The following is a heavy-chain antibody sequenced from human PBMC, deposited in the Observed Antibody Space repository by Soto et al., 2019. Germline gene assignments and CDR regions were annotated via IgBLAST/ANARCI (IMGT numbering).Heavy chain of an antibody. V-gene: IGHV3-23*01. D-gene: IGHD4-17*01. CDR2: INGGDGST. CDR1: GFTFSSKP. Sequence: EVQLLESGGGLVQPGGSLRLSCAASGFTFSSKPRSWVRQAPGKGLEGVSTINGGDGSTYYGDPVKGRFTISRDDSKNTLYLQMNSLRAEDTAVYYCAKIPIMTTVTHYFDYWGQGTLVTVSS. CDR3: AKIPIMTTVTHYFDY. J-gene: IGHJ4*02.